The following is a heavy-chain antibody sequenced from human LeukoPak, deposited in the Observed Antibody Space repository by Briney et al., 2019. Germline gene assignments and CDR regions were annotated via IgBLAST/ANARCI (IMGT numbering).Heavy chain of an antibody. D-gene: IGHD2-2*01. V-gene: IGHV3-30*04. CDR1: GFTFSSYA. CDR2: ISYDGSNK. J-gene: IGHJ4*02. CDR3: ARDGEAYCSSTSCPYYFDY. Sequence: GGSLRLSCAASGFTFSSYAMHWVRQAPGKGLEWVAVISYDGSNKYYADSVKGRFTISRDNSKNTLYLQMNSVRAEDTAVYYCARDGEAYCSSTSCPYYFDYWGQGTLVTVSS.